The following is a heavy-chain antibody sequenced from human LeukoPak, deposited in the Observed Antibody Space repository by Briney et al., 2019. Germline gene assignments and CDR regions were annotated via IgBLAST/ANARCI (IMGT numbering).Heavy chain of an antibody. Sequence: SETLSLTCAVYGGSFRGYYWSWIRQPPGKGLEWIGEINHSGSTNYNPSLKSRVTISVDTSKNQFSLKLSSVAAADTAVYYCAREKGLVAQYYFDYWGQGTLVTVSS. CDR3: AREKGLVAQYYFDY. V-gene: IGHV4-34*01. CDR2: INHSGST. D-gene: IGHD2-15*01. CDR1: GGSFRGYY. J-gene: IGHJ4*02.